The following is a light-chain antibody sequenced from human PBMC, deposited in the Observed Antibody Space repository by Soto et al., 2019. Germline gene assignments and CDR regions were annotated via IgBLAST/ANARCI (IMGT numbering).Light chain of an antibody. CDR1: QTISSW. CDR3: QHDNSYSET. Sequence: DIQMTQSPSTLSASVGDRVTITCRASQTISSWLAWYQQKPGKAPKLLIYKASTLRSGVPSRFSGSGSGTEFTLTISSLQPDDFATYFCQHDNSYSETFGQGTKVEIK. J-gene: IGKJ1*01. V-gene: IGKV1-5*03. CDR2: KAS.